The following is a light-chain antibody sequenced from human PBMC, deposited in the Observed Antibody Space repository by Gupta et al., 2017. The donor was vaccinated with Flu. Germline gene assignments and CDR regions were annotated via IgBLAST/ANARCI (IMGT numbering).Light chain of an antibody. Sequence: QSALTQPASVSGSPGQSITIFCTGTSSDVGNYNLVSWYQQHPGKGPKLVIYEVTKRPSGISNHFPGSKSGNTASLTISGLQVEDEADYYCSSYAGSSTHVFGTGTKVTVL. J-gene: IGLJ1*01. V-gene: IGLV2-23*02. CDR2: EVT. CDR3: SSYAGSSTHV. CDR1: SSDVGNYNL.